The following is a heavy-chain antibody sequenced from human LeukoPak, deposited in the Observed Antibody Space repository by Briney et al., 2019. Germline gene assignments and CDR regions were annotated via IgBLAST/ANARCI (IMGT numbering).Heavy chain of an antibody. CDR2: IRSDGSRT. CDR1: GFTFSSYW. J-gene: IGHJ6*02. CDR3: GRGGGTYPHDYYAMDV. Sequence: TGGSLRLSCAASGFTFSSYWMHWVRQAPGKGLVWVSRIRSDGSRTNYADSVKGRFAISRDNAKNTLYLQMNSLRGEDTAVYYCGRGGGTYPHDYYAMDVWGQGTTVTVSS. V-gene: IGHV3-74*01.